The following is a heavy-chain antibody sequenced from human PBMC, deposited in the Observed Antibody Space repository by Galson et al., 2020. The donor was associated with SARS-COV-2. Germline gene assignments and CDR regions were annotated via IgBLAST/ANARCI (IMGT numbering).Heavy chain of an antibody. D-gene: IGHD3-3*01. CDR1: GFTFSSYS. V-gene: IGHV3-21*01. J-gene: IGHJ6*03. CDR2: ISSSSSYI. CDR3: ARDSRFLEWLLEGYYYYMDV. Sequence: NSGGSLRLSCAASGFTFSSYSMNWVRQAPGKGLEWVSSISSSSSYIYYSDSVKGRFTISRDNAKNSLYLQMNSLRAEDTAVYYCARDSRFLEWLLEGYYYYMDVWGKGTTVTVSS.